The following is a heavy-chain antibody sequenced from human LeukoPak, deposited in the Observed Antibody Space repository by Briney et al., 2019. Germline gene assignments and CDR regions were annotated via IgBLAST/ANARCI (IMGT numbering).Heavy chain of an antibody. V-gene: IGHV2-70*04. CDR2: IDWDDDK. CDR1: GFSLSTSGLR. J-gene: IGHJ4*02. D-gene: IGHD3-16*01. Sequence: SGPTLVNPTQTLTLTCTFSGFSLSTSGLRVSWIRQPPGKALEWLARIDWDDDKFYSTSLKTRLTISKDTSKNQVVLTMTNMDPVDTATYYCARSDPQRGYFDYWGQGTLVTVSS. CDR3: ARSDPQRGYFDY.